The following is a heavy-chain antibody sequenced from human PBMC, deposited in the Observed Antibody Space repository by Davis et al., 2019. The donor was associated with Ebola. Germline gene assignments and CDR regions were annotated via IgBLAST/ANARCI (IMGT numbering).Heavy chain of an antibody. J-gene: IGHJ5*02. CDR3: AKDGSLVVPAAIKIRNWFDP. CDR1: GFTFDDYA. Sequence: PGGSLRLSCAASGFTFDDYAMHWVRQAPGKGLEWVSLISGDGGSTYYADSVKGRFTISRDNSKNSLYLQMNSLRTEDTALYYCAKDGSLVVPAAIKIRNWFDPWGQGTLVTVSS. V-gene: IGHV3-43*02. CDR2: ISGDGGST. D-gene: IGHD2-2*02.